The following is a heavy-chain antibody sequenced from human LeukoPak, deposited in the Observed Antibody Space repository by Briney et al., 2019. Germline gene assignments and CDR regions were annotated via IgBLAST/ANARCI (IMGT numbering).Heavy chain of an antibody. V-gene: IGHV1-2*02. CDR2: INPNSGGT. Sequence: ASVKVSCKASGYTFTGYYMHWVRQAPGQGLEWMGWINPNSGGTNYAQKFQGRVTMTRDTSISTAYMELSRLRSDDTAVYYCARNPYYYDSSGYYYRRNWYFDLWGRGTLVTVSS. CDR1: GYTFTGYY. CDR3: ARNPYYYDSSGYYYRRNWYFDL. J-gene: IGHJ2*01. D-gene: IGHD3-22*01.